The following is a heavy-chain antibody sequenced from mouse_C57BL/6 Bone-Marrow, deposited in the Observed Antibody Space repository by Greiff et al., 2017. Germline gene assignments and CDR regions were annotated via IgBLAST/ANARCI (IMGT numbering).Heavy chain of an antibody. CDR1: GYTFTDYE. CDR2: IDPETGGT. CDR3: TRLGHYE. V-gene: IGHV1-15*01. J-gene: IGHJ2*01. D-gene: IGHD2-4*01. Sequence: QVQLQQSGAELVRPGASVTLSCKASGYTFTDYEMHWVKQTPVHGLEWIGAIDPETGGTAYNQKFKGKAILTAAKSSSTAYMELRSLTSEDSAVYYCTRLGHYERGQGTTLTVSS.